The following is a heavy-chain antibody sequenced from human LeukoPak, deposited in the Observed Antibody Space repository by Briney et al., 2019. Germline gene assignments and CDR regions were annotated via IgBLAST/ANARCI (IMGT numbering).Heavy chain of an antibody. CDR3: ARGAGGGSGSHYYYYYGMDV. D-gene: IGHD3-10*01. Sequence: PGRSLRLSCAASGFTFSSYGMHWVRQAPGKGLEWVAVIWYDGSNKYYADSVKGRFTISRDNSKNTLYLQMNSLRAEDTAVYYCARGAGGGSGSHYYYYYGMDVWGKGTTVTVSS. CDR1: GFTFSSYG. J-gene: IGHJ6*04. V-gene: IGHV3-33*01. CDR2: IWYDGSNK.